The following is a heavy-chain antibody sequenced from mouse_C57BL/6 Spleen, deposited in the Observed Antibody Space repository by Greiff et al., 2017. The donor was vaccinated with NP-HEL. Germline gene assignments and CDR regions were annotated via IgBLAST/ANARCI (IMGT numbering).Heavy chain of an antibody. D-gene: IGHD3-2*02. J-gene: IGHJ4*01. CDR1: GFSLTSYA. CDR2: IWTGGGT. CDR3: VRNSGSRVYYALDY. V-gene: IGHV2-9-1*01. Sequence: VKLVESGPGLVAPSQSLSITCTVSGFSLTSYAISWVRQPPGKGLEWLGVIWTGGGTNYNSALKSRLSISKDNSKSQVFLKMNSLQTDDTARYYCVRNSGSRVYYALDYWGQGTSVTVSS.